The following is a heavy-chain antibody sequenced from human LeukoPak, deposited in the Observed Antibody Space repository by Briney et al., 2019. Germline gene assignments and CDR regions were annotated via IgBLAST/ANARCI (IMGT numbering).Heavy chain of an antibody. J-gene: IGHJ4*02. CDR2: ISSSGSTI. CDR3: ARGRSVAVLGDYFDY. CDR1: GFTFSSYE. V-gene: IGHV3-48*03. D-gene: IGHD6-19*01. Sequence: GGSLRLSCAASGFTFSSYEMNWVRQAPGKGPEWVSYISSSGSTIYYADSVKGRFTISRDNAKNSLYLQMNSLRAEDTAVYYCARGRSVAVLGDYFDYWGQGTLVTVSS.